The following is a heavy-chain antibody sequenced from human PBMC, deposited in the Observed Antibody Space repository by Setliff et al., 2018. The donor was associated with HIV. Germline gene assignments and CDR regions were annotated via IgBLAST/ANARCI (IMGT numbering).Heavy chain of an antibody. CDR3: ARGHPYCSGGSCYWVSWGFDS. Sequence: SETLSLTCVASGGSLSSYYWNWIRQTPGKGLEWIGEIHPTGHINYNPSYESRVTVSVDTSKNQFSLKLSSVTAADTAVYYCARGHPYCSGGSCYWVSWGFDSWGQGTLVTVSS. D-gene: IGHD2-15*01. CDR2: IHPTGHI. CDR1: GGSLSSYY. J-gene: IGHJ4*02. V-gene: IGHV4-34*01.